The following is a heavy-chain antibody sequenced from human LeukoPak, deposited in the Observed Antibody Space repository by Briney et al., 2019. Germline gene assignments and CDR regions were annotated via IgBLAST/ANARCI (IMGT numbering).Heavy chain of an antibody. Sequence: GESLKISCKASGYTFTGYWIGWVRQMPGKGLEWMGIIYPDDSNTRYSPSFQGQVTLSADKSINTAYLQWSSLRASDTAMYYCARLEEDLTLGVAGYWFVPWGQGTLVTVS. V-gene: IGHV5-51*01. D-gene: IGHD3-16*01. CDR2: IYPDDSNT. J-gene: IGHJ5*02. CDR1: GYTFTGYW. CDR3: ARLEEDLTLGVAGYWFVP.